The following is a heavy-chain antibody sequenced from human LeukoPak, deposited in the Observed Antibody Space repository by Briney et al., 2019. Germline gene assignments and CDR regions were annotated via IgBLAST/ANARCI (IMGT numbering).Heavy chain of an antibody. CDR2: ISYDGGNK. Sequence: GGSLRLSCAASGFTFSSFAMHWVRQAPGRGLEWVAIISYDGGNKQYADSVKGRFTISRDNSKNTLYLQMNSLRADDTAVYYCARDYYDSGGTRYDYWGQGTLVIVSS. CDR1: GFTFSSFA. CDR3: ARDYYDSGGTRYDY. D-gene: IGHD3-22*01. V-gene: IGHV3-30-3*01. J-gene: IGHJ4*02.